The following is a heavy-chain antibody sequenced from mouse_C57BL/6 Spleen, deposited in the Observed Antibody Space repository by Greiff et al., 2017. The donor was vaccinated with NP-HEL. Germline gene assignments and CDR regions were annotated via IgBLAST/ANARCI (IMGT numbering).Heavy chain of an antibody. V-gene: IGHV1-81*01. Sequence: VQLQQSGAELARPGASVKLSCKASGYTFTSYGISWVKQRTGQGLEWIGEIYPRSGNTSYNEKFKGKATLTADKSSSTAYMELRILTSEDSAVYFFARNSYGSPFYYAMDYWGQGTSVTVSS. CDR3: ARNSYGSPFYYAMDY. D-gene: IGHD1-1*01. J-gene: IGHJ4*01. CDR1: GYTFTSYG. CDR2: IYPRSGNT.